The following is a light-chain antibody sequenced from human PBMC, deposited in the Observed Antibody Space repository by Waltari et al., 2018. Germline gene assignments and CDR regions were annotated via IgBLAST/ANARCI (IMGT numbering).Light chain of an antibody. CDR2: DVS. CDR1: SSYVCGLNH. CDR3: CSYAGSYTLV. V-gene: IGLV2-11*01. Sequence: QSALTQPRSVSWSPGQSITLSCPGTSSYVCGLNHSSWYQQHPGKPPKPMIYDVSKRPSGVPDRFSGSKSGNTASLTISGLQAEDEADYYCCSYAGSYTLVFGGGTKLTVL. J-gene: IGLJ2*01.